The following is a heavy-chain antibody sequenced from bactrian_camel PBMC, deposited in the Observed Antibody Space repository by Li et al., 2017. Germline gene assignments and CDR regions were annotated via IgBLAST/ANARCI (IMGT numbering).Heavy chain of an antibody. CDR1: GFTFNSYA. Sequence: VQLVESGGGLVQPGGSLMLSCAASGFTFNSYAMTWVRQAPGKGLEWVSHINNGGGSTDYADSVKGRFAISRDSAKNTLYLQMNSLKAEDTAVYYCAVETDGLGLYTYWGQGTQVTVS. V-gene: IGHV3S31*01. CDR3: AVETDGLGLYTY. CDR2: INNGGGST. J-gene: IGHJ4*01. D-gene: IGHD5*01.